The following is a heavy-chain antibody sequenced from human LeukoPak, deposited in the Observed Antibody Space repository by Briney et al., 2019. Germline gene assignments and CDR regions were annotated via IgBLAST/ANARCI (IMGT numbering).Heavy chain of an antibody. J-gene: IGHJ4*02. D-gene: IGHD5/OR15-5a*01. Sequence: GGSLRLSCAASGFTVSNYNMNWVRQAPGKGLEWVSYISRRSISYFADSVKGRFTISKDNAKNSLHLQMNSLRTEDTAAYYCTTDSLSTKTAGGNSWGQGTLVIVSS. CDR3: TTDSLSTKTAGGNS. V-gene: IGHV3-48*01. CDR2: ISRRSIS. CDR1: GFTVSNYN.